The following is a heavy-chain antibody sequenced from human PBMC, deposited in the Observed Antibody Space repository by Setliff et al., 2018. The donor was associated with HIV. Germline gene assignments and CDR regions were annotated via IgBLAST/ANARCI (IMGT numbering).Heavy chain of an antibody. CDR1: GGPISSYY. Sequence: SETLSLTCTVSGGPISSYYWNWIRQPPGKGLEWIGYIYYSGSTNYNPSLKSRVTISVDTSKNQFSLRLTSVTAADTAVYYCARERSRGYTDPPRFDYWGQGTLITVSS. CDR3: ARERSRGYTDPPRFDY. D-gene: IGHD5-18*01. J-gene: IGHJ4*02. CDR2: IYYSGST. V-gene: IGHV4-59*12.